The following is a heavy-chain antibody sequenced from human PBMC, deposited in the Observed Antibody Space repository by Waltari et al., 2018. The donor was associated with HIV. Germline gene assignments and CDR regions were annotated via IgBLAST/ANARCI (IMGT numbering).Heavy chain of an antibody. V-gene: IGHV3-30*04. CDR1: GFTFSSYA. CDR3: ARERRTTDDIDY. Sequence: VQLVVSVGGVVQPGRYLRLSCAASGFTFSSYAMHWVRQAPGKGLELVAVISYDGSNKYYADSVKGRFTISRDNCKNTLYLQMNSLRAEDTAVYYCARERRTTDDIDYWGQGTLVTVSS. CDR2: ISYDGSNK. J-gene: IGHJ4*02. D-gene: IGHD4-4*01.